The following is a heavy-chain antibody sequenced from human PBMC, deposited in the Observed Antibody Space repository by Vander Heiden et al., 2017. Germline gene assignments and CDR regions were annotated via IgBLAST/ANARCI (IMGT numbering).Heavy chain of an antibody. CDR1: GSTFSSYA. CDR3: AKGGCSSTSCYIGCDP. Sequence: VQLLESGGGLVQPVGSLRLSCAASGSTFSSYAMRWVRQAPGKGLEWVAAISGSGGSTYYADSVKGRFTISRDNSKNTLYLQMNSLRAEDTAVYYCAKGGCSSTSCYIGCDPWGQGTLVTVSS. CDR2: ISGSGGST. V-gene: IGHV3-23*01. D-gene: IGHD2-2*02. J-gene: IGHJ5*02.